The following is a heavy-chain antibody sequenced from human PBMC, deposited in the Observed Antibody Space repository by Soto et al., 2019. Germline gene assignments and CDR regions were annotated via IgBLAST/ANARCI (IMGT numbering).Heavy chain of an antibody. Sequence: TLSLTGTVSGGSISSGGYYWSWIRQHPGKGLEWIGYIYYSGSTYYNPSLKSRVTISVDTSKNQFSLKLSSVTAADTAVYYCARECYYDSSGCRWGMDVWGQGTTVTVSS. CDR2: IYYSGST. J-gene: IGHJ6*02. D-gene: IGHD3-22*01. CDR3: ARECYYDSSGCRWGMDV. CDR1: GGSISSGGYY. V-gene: IGHV4-31*03.